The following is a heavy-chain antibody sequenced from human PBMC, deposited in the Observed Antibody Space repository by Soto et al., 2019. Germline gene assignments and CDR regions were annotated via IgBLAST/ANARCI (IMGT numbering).Heavy chain of an antibody. CDR1: GLNFDDFA. D-gene: IGHD3-3*01. J-gene: IGHJ4*02. CDR3: AKGRSDFWSPYYFDS. CDR2: ITWNSRVL. V-gene: IGHV3-9*01. Sequence: ESGGRLVQPGRSLRLSCVGTGLNFDDFAMHWVRHAPGKGLEWVSGITWNSRVLAYADSVKGRFTISRDNARNSLYLQMDSLRDEDTALYYCAKGRSDFWSPYYFDSWGQGTLVTVSS.